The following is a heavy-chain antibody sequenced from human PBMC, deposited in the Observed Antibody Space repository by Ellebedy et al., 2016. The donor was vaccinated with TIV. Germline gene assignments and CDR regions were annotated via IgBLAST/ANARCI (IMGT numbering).Heavy chain of an antibody. J-gene: IGHJ4*02. CDR1: GLTFSSFY. CDR3: VTTPHPFDS. D-gene: IGHD2-15*01. V-gene: IGHV3-48*04. Sequence: GESLKISCSVSGLTFSSFYMNWVRQAPGKGLEWISYITSSRSTIYYADFVKGRFTISSDNAKNSLYLHMNSPRVEDTAVYYCVTTPHPFDSWGQGTLVTVSS. CDR2: ITSSRSTI.